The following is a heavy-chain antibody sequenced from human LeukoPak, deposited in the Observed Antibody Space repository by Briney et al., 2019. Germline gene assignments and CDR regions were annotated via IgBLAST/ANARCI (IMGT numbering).Heavy chain of an antibody. V-gene: IGHV3-48*04. CDR2: ISSSTTTM. Sequence: GGSLRLSCVGSGFIFSSYSMNWVRQAPGKGLEWVSYISSSTTTMYYADSVKGRFTISRDTAKNSLYLEMNSLRAEDTAVYYCARAGSHRNSGYDYWGQGTLVTVSS. D-gene: IGHD5-12*01. J-gene: IGHJ4*02. CDR3: ARAGSHRNSGYDY. CDR1: GFIFSSYS.